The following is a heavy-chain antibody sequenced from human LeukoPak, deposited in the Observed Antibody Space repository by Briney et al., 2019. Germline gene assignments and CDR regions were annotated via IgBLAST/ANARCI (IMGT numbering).Heavy chain of an antibody. CDR3: ASHIVTTTAVDY. CDR2: SSYSGRT. Sequence: SETLSLTCSVSGGSVSSDSNYWSWIRQPPGKGLEWIGYSSYSGRTNYNPSLKSRVTISLDTSKNQFSLNLGSVTVADTAVYYCASHIVTTTAVDYWGQGTLVTVSS. J-gene: IGHJ4*02. V-gene: IGHV4-61*01. CDR1: GGSVSSDSNY. D-gene: IGHD4-11*01.